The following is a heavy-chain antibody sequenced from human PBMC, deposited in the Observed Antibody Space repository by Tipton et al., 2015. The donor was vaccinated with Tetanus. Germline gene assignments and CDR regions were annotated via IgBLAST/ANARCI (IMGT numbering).Heavy chain of an antibody. V-gene: IGHV4-30-2*06. Sequence: TLSLTCTVSGGSFTSDNSYWSWIRKSPGKGLVRIGYINYSGSSYYSPSLKSRNSISADGSNNHFYLDLNSLTAADTAVYYCARGHCDFWSSDSYYYGMDVCDQGTAVTVAS. CDR3: ARGHCDFWSSDSYYYGMDV. J-gene: IGHJ6*02. CDR1: GGSFTSDNSY. D-gene: IGHD3-3*01. CDR2: INYSGSS.